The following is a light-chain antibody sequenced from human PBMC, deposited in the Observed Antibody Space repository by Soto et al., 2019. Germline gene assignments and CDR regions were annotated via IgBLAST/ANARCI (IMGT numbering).Light chain of an antibody. CDR2: LGS. Sequence: DIVITQSPRSLPATPGDAASISFMSSQILLHSNGYNYLDWYLQKPGQSPQLLIYLGSNRASGVPDRFSGSGSGTDFTLKISRVEAEDVGVYYCMQALQTPWKFGQGTKGDIK. V-gene: IGKV2-28*01. J-gene: IGKJ1*01. CDR3: MQALQTPWK. CDR1: QILLHSNGYNY.